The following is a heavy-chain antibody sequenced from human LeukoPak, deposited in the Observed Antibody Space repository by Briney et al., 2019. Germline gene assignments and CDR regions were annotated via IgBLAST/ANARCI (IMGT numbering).Heavy chain of an antibody. D-gene: IGHD1-26*01. CDR3: ARVLSAMGANTFDV. V-gene: IGHV4-4*07. CDR1: GGSINNYY. Sequence: SETLPLTCTVSGGSINNYYWTWIRQPAGEGLGWLGRIYGSSGNTDYNPSLKGRVTMSLDKSQNQFSLILKSVTAADTAFYYCARVLSAMGANTFDVWGQGTMVTVSS. J-gene: IGHJ3*01. CDR2: IYGSSGNT.